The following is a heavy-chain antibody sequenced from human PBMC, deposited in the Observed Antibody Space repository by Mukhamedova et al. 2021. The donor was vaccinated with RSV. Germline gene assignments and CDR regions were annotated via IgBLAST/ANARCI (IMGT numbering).Heavy chain of an antibody. V-gene: IGHV3-30*18. CDR3: AKVRLTAVAYYFGMDV. J-gene: IGHJ6*02. CDR2: ISYDGSNK. D-gene: IGHD6-19*01. Sequence: AVISYDGSNKYYADSVKGRFTISRDNSKNTLYLQMNSLRAEDTAVYYCAKVRLTAVAYYFGMDVWGQGTTVTVSS.